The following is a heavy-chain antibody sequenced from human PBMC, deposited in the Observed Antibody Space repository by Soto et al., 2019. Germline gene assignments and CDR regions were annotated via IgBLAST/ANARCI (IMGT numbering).Heavy chain of an antibody. V-gene: IGHV4-38-2*02. Sequence: SETLSLTCAVSSFSISSGYYWGWVRQPPGKGLEWIGSIYHSGTTNYSPSLKSRVTISIDTSKNQFSLTLSSVTAADTAVYYCARDLRITMVRGDYYYYGMDVWGQGTTVTVSS. CDR2: IYHSGTT. CDR3: ARDLRITMVRGDYYYYGMDV. J-gene: IGHJ6*02. CDR1: SFSISSGYY. D-gene: IGHD3-10*01.